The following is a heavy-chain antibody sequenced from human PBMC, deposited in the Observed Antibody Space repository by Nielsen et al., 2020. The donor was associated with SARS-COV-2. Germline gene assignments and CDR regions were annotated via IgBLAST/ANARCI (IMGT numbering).Heavy chain of an antibody. J-gene: IGHJ5*02. V-gene: IGHV4-39*01. CDR1: GGSISSGGYY. CDR3: ARHHYVTFFGVVIIGWFDP. CDR2: IYYSGST. D-gene: IGHD3-3*01. Sequence: SETLSLTCTVSGGSISSGGYYWGWIRQPPGKGLAWIGTIYYSGSTYYNPSLKSRVTISVDTSKNQFSLKLSSVTAADTAVYYCARHHYVTFFGVVIIGWFDPWGQGTLVTVSS.